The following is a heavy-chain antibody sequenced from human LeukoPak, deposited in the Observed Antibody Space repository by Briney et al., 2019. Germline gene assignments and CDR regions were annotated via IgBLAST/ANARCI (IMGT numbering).Heavy chain of an antibody. Sequence: GGSLRLSCAASGFTFSNYGMHWVRQAPGKGLEWVAFIRYDGTTKYYADSVKGRVTISKDNSKNTLYMQMNSLRAEDTAVYYCAAVIDYWGQGTLVTASS. CDR2: IRYDGTTK. CDR3: AAVIDY. CDR1: GFTFSNYG. V-gene: IGHV3-30*02. J-gene: IGHJ4*02.